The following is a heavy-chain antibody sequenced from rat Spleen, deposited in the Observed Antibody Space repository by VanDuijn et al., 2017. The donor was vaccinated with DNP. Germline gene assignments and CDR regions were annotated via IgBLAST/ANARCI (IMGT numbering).Heavy chain of an antibody. CDR1: GFSLTDFN. CDR3: ARETPSIAAIGAMDA. V-gene: IGHV2-41*01. CDR2: IWNTGGT. Sequence: QVQLKESGPDMVQPSQTLSLTCAVSGFSLTDFNAHWVRQPPGKVLEWMGVIWNTGGTRYNSALKSRLSINKDTSKNKVFLKINSLQTEDTATYYCARETPSIAAIGAMDAWGQGTSVTVSS. D-gene: IGHD1-2*01. J-gene: IGHJ4*01.